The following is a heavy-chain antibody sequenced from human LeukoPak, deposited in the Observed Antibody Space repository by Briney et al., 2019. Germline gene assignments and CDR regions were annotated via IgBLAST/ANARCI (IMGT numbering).Heavy chain of an antibody. Sequence: ASVTVSCTASGYTFTIYGISWVRQAPGQGLEWMGWISAYNGNTNYAQKLQGRVTMTTDTSTSTAYMELRSLRSDDTAVYYCARGMGITIFGVVIIQAFDYWGQGTLVTVSS. CDR1: GYTFTIYG. D-gene: IGHD3-3*01. CDR2: ISAYNGNT. J-gene: IGHJ4*02. CDR3: ARGMGITIFGVVIIQAFDY. V-gene: IGHV1-18*01.